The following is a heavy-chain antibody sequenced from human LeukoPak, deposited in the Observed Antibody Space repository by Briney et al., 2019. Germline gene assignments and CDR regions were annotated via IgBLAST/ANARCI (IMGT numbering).Heavy chain of an antibody. CDR1: GGSFSGYY. CDR3: ARGVDTAMVLEYDAFDI. CDR2: INHSGST. D-gene: IGHD5-18*01. J-gene: IGHJ3*02. V-gene: IGHV4-34*01. Sequence: SETLSLTCAVYGGSFSGYYWSWIRQPSGKGLEWIGEINHSGSTNYNPSLKSRVTISVDTSKNQFSLKLSSVTAADTAVYYCARGVDTAMVLEYDAFDIWGQGTMVTVSS.